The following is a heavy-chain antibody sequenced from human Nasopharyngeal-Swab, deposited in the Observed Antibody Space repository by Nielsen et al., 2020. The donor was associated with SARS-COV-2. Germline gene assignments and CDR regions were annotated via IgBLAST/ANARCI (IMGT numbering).Heavy chain of an antibody. D-gene: IGHD2/OR15-2a*01. CDR2: ISGSGGNT. J-gene: IGHJ4*02. Sequence: GESLKISCAASGFTFSNHGMSWVRQAPGKGPEWGVATFGSGYISGSGGNTYYADSVKGRFTISRDNSKNTLSLQMNSLRAEDTAVYYCAKDLRGPYFFWGQGTLVTVSS. V-gene: IGHV3-23*01. CDR3: AKDLRGPYFF. CDR1: GFTFSNHG.